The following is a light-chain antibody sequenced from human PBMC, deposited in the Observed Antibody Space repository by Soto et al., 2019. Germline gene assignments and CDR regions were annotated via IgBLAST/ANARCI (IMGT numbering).Light chain of an antibody. CDR3: QQYNSYPLT. J-gene: IGKJ4*01. CDR1: QSISSW. V-gene: IGKV1-5*01. Sequence: DIQMTQSPSTLSASVGDRVTITCRASQSISSWWAWYQQKPGKAPKLLIYDASSLESGVPSRFSGSGAGTEFTLTISSLQPDDFATYYCQQYNSYPLTCGGGTKVEIK. CDR2: DAS.